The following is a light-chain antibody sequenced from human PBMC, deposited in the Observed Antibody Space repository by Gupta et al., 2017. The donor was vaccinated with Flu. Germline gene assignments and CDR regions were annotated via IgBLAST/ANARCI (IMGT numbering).Light chain of an antibody. CDR1: SSDVGSYNL. CDR2: EGS. CDR3: CSYAGSSTWV. Sequence: QSALTQPASVSGSPGQSITISCPGTSSDVGSYNLVSWYPLHPGKAPKLMIYEGSKRPAGVSNRFSGSKSGNTASLTISGLQAEDDADYYCCSYAGSSTWVFGGGTKLTVL. V-gene: IGLV2-23*01. J-gene: IGLJ3*02.